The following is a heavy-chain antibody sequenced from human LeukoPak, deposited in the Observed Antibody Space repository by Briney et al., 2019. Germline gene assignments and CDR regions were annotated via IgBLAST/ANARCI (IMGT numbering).Heavy chain of an antibody. Sequence: GGSLRLSCAASGFTFSSYDMHWVRQGAGKGLEWVSGIGTAGDTYYPDSVKGRFTISRENAKNSLYLQMNSLRAGDTAVYYCARALRYDSSGPTDAFDIWGQGTMVTVSS. J-gene: IGHJ3*02. V-gene: IGHV3-13*01. CDR2: IGTAGDT. CDR1: GFTFSSYD. D-gene: IGHD3-22*01. CDR3: ARALRYDSSGPTDAFDI.